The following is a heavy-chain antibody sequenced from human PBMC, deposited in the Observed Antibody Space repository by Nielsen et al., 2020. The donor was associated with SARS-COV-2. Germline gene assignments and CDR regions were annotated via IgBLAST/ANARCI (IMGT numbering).Heavy chain of an antibody. CDR3: ARDGSSWSYYYYMDV. V-gene: IGHV1-3*01. D-gene: IGHD6-13*01. Sequence: ASVKVSCKASGHTFTSYAMHWVRQAPGQRLEWMGWINAGNGNTKYSQKFQGRVTITRDTSASTAYMELSSLRSEDTAVYYCARDGSSWSYYYYMDVWGKGTTVTVSS. CDR2: INAGNGNT. CDR1: GHTFTSYA. J-gene: IGHJ6*03.